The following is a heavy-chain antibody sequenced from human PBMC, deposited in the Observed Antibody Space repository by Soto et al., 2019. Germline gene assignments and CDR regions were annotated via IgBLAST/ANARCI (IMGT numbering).Heavy chain of an antibody. CDR3: ARVWGGAFDI. CDR2: INHSGST. J-gene: IGHJ3*02. D-gene: IGHD3-10*01. V-gene: IGHV4-34*01. Sequence: SETLSLTCAVYGGSFSGYYWSWIRQPPGKGLEWIGEINHSGSTNYNPSLKSRVTISVDTSKNQFSLKLSSVTAADTAVYYCARVWGGAFDIWGQGKMVTVSS. CDR1: GGSFSGYY.